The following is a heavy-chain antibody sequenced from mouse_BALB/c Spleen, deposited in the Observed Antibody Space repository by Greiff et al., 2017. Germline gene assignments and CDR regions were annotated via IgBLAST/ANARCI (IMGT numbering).Heavy chain of an antibody. CDR2: IYPSDSYT. CDR3: TREGDEGWFAY. D-gene: IGHD3-3*01. Sequence: VQLQQPGAELVRPGASVKLSCKASGYTFTSYWINWVKQRPGQGLEWIGNIYPSDSYTNYNQKFKDKATLTVDKSSSTAYMQLSSPTSEDSAVYYCTREGDEGWFAYWGQGTLVTVSA. CDR1: GYTFTSYW. V-gene: IGHV1-69*02. J-gene: IGHJ3*01.